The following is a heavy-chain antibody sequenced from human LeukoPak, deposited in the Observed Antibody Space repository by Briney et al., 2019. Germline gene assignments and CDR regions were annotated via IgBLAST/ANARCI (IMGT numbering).Heavy chain of an antibody. J-gene: IGHJ6*02. Sequence: GGSLRLSCAASGFTFSESWMSWVRQAPGQGLEWVAAIKEDGSEKDYVDSVKGRFTISRDNAKNSLYLQMDSLRAEDTAVYHCATYSNWVAGDVWGQGTTVSVSS. CDR1: GFTFSESW. CDR2: IKEDGSEK. D-gene: IGHD1-1*01. CDR3: ATYSNWVAGDV. V-gene: IGHV3-7*01.